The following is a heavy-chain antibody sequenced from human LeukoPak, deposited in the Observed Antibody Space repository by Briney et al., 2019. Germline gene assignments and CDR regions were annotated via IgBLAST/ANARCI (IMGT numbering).Heavy chain of an antibody. V-gene: IGHV3-21*01. Sequence: GGSLRLSCAASGFTFSSYSMNWVRQAPGKGLEWVSSISSSSSYIYYADSVKGRFTISRDNAKNSLYLQMNSLRAEDTAVYYCARKSGEMADAFDIWGQGTMVTVSS. CDR2: ISSSSSYI. J-gene: IGHJ3*02. CDR3: ARKSGEMADAFDI. CDR1: GFTFSSYS. D-gene: IGHD5-24*01.